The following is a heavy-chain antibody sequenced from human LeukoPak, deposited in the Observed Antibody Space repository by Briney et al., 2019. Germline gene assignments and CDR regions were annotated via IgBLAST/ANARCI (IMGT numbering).Heavy chain of an antibody. Sequence: GGSLRLSCAASGFTFSTYAMHWVRQAPGKGLEWVAVISYDGSSKYYADSVKGRFTISRDNSKNTLYLQMNSLRAEDTAVYYCARARSSYGYGDAFDIWGQGTIVTVSS. D-gene: IGHD5-18*01. CDR3: ARARSSYGYGDAFDI. CDR1: GFTFSTYA. V-gene: IGHV3-30*04. CDR2: ISYDGSSK. J-gene: IGHJ3*02.